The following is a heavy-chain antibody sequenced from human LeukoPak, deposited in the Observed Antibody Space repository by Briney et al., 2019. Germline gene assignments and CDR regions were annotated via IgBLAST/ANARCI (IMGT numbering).Heavy chain of an antibody. J-gene: IGHJ4*02. CDR3: AREVVRGVKDY. CDR2: IKEDGTEK. Sequence: PGGSLRLSCAGSGFTFSDFWMTWVRQTPGKGLEWVANIKEDGTEKNLVDSVKGRFTISRDNAKNSLYLQMNSLRAEDTAVYYCAREVVRGVKDYWGQGTLVTVSS. CDR1: GFTFSDFW. D-gene: IGHD3-10*01. V-gene: IGHV3-7*01.